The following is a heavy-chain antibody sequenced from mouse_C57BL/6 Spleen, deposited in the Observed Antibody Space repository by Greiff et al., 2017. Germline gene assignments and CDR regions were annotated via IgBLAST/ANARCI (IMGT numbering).Heavy chain of an antibody. J-gene: IGHJ4*01. Sequence: QVQLQQPGAELVRPGSSVKLSCKASGYTFTSYWMHWVKQRPIQGLEWIGNIDPSDSETHYNQKFKDKATLTVDKSSSTAYMQLSRLTSEDPAVSYCARTLPLTTRAMDDWGQGT. CDR2: IDPSDSET. D-gene: IGHD6-1*01. CDR3: ARTLPLTTRAMDD. V-gene: IGHV1-52*01. CDR1: GYTFTSYW.